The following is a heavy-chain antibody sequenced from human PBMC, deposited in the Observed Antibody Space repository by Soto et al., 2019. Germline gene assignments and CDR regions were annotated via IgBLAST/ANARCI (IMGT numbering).Heavy chain of an antibody. CDR3: ATDPGYSFGNT. J-gene: IGHJ5*01. Sequence: ASVKVSCKASGYTFTSYAMLWVRQAPGQRLEWMGWINAGNGNTKYSQKFQGRVTITRDTSASTAYMELSSLRSEDTAVYYCATDPGYSFGNTWGHGTLVTVSS. CDR2: INAGNGNT. CDR1: GYTFTSYA. D-gene: IGHD5-18*01. V-gene: IGHV1-3*01.